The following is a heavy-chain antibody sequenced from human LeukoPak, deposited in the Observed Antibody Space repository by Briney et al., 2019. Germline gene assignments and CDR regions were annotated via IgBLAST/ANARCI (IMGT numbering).Heavy chain of an antibody. D-gene: IGHD2-2*01. J-gene: IGHJ6*03. Sequence: GASVKVSCKASGYTFTSYYMHWVRQAPGQGLEWMGIINPSGGSTSYAQKFQGRVTMTRDTSTSTVYMELSSLRSEDTAVYYCARDNVVVPAARHYYYMDVWGKGTTVTISS. CDR1: GYTFTSYY. V-gene: IGHV1-46*01. CDR2: INPSGGST. CDR3: ARDNVVVPAARHYYYMDV.